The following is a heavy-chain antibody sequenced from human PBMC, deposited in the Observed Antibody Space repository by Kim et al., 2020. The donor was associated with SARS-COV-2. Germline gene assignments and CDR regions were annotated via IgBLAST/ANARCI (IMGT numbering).Heavy chain of an antibody. CDR1: GGSISSSSYY. D-gene: IGHD3-10*01. Sequence: SETLSLTCTVSGGSISSSSYYWGWIRQPPGKGLEWIGSIYYSGSTYYNPSLKSRVTISVDTSKNQFSLKLSSVTAADTAVYYCARLRAWFGGDYWGQGTLVTVSS. J-gene: IGHJ4*02. V-gene: IGHV4-39*01. CDR2: IYYSGST. CDR3: ARLRAWFGGDY.